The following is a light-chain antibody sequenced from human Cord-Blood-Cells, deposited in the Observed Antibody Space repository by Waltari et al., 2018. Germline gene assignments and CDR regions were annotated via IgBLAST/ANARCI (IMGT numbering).Light chain of an antibody. V-gene: IGKV4-1*01. CDR2: WAS. CDR1: QSVLYSSNNKNY. Sequence: DIVMTQSPDSLAVPLGEQATINCKSSQSVLYSSNNKNYLAWYQQKPGQPPKLLIYWASTRESGVPDRFSGSGSGTDFTLTISSLQAEDVAVYYCQQYYSTPLTFGGGTKVEIK. J-gene: IGKJ4*01. CDR3: QQYYSTPLT.